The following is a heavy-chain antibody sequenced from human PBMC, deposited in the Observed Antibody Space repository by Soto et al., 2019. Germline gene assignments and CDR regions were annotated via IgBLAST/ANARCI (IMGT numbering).Heavy chain of an antibody. CDR1: GGTFSSYT. D-gene: IGHD2-2*01. CDR2: IIPILGIA. J-gene: IGHJ4*02. V-gene: IGHV1-69*02. Sequence: QVQLVQSGAEVKKPGSSVKVSCKASGGTFSSYTISWVRQAPGQGLEWMGRIIPILGIANYAQKFQGRVTITADKSTSTAYRELSSLRSEDTAVYYCARGGLGYCSSTSCYVFDYWGQGTLVTVSS. CDR3: ARGGLGYCSSTSCYVFDY.